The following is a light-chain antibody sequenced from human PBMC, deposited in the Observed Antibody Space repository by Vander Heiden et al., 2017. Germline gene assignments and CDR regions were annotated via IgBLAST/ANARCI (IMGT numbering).Light chain of an antibody. CDR2: DDG. CDR1: DIRRQS. J-gene: IGLJ1*01. V-gene: IGLV3-21*02. CDR3: QVWDSSSDHYV. Sequence: SYVLTQPPSVSVAPGQTARVTCGGNDIRRQSVHWYHRKPGQAPVLVVFDDGDRPSGSPERFSGSNSGSTATLTISRVEAGDEADYYCQVWDSSSDHYVFGTGTKVTVL.